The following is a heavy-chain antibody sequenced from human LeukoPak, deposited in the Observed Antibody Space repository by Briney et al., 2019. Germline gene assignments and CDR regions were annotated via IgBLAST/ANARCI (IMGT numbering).Heavy chain of an antibody. J-gene: IGHJ4*02. V-gene: IGHV3-74*01. CDR3: ARSNQADDY. CDR1: GFTFSSYW. D-gene: IGHD1-14*01. CDR2: INPGGSSI. Sequence: GGSLRLSCAASGFTFSSYWMHWVRQVPGKGLVWVARINPGGSSITYADSVKGRFTISRDNAKNTLYLQVDSLRAEDTGVYYCARSNQADDYWGQGTLVTASS.